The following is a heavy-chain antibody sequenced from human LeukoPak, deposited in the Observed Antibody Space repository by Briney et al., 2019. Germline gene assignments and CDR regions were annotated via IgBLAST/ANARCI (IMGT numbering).Heavy chain of an antibody. V-gene: IGHV3-23*01. CDR1: GFTISSYA. Sequence: GGSLRLSCAASGFTISSYAMSWVRQAPGKGLEWVSAISGSGGSTYYADSVKGRFTISRDNSKNTLYLQMNSLRAEDTAVYYCAKDLGYSGYDPGDYWGQGTLVTVSS. J-gene: IGHJ4*02. D-gene: IGHD5-12*01. CDR3: AKDLGYSGYDPGDY. CDR2: ISGSGGST.